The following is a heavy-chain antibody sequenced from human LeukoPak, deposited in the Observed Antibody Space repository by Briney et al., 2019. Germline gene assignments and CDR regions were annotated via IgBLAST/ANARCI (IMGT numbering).Heavy chain of an antibody. CDR1: GFTFSSYA. V-gene: IGHV3-23*01. Sequence: GGSLRLSCAASGFTFSSYAMSWVRQAPGKGLEWVSAISGSGGSTYYADSVKGRFTISRDNSKNTLYLQMNSLRAEDTAVYYCAKVEYYGSGSYYGYYYYYGMDVWGQGTMVTVSS. CDR3: AKVEYYGSGSYYGYYYYYGMDV. D-gene: IGHD3-10*01. J-gene: IGHJ6*02. CDR2: ISGSGGST.